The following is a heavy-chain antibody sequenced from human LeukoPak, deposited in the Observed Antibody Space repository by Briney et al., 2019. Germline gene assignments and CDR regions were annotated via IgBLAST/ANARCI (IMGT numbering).Heavy chain of an antibody. CDR2: IYHSGST. J-gene: IGHJ4*02. CDR3: AREGPRRVRNYDYVWGSYRREKFDY. CDR1: GGSISSSNW. Sequence: PSETLSLTCAVSGGSISSSNWWSWVRQPPGKGLEWIGEIYHSGSTNYNPSLKSRVTISVDKSKNQFSLKLSSVTAADTAVYYCAREGPRRVRNYDYVWGSYRREKFDYWGQGTLVTVSS. V-gene: IGHV4-4*02. D-gene: IGHD3-16*02.